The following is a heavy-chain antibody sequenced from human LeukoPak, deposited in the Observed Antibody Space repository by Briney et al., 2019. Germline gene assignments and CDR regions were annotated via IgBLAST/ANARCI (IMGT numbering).Heavy chain of an antibody. CDR1: GFTVSSNY. V-gene: IGHV3-66*01. CDR3: AKIGANVGF. Sequence: GGSLRLSCAACGFTVSSNYMNWVRQAPGKGLEWVSVIDSGDRTYYADSVKGRFTISRDNSKNTLYLQMNSLRAEDTAVYYCAKIGANVGFWGQGTLVTVSS. J-gene: IGHJ4*02. CDR2: IDSGDRT. D-gene: IGHD4/OR15-4a*01.